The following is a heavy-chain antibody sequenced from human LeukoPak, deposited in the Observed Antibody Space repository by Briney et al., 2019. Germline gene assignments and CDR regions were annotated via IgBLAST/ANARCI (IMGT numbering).Heavy chain of an antibody. CDR3: ARVAYFDY. CDR2: ISSRGHNI. V-gene: IGHV3-48*03. J-gene: IGHJ4*02. CDR1: GFTFSSYE. Sequence: PGRSLRLSCAASGFTFSSYEMNWVRQAPGKGLEWVSYISSRGHNIVYADSVKGRFTISRDNAKNSLFLQMNSLRVEDTAVYYCARVAYFDYWGQGTLVTVSS.